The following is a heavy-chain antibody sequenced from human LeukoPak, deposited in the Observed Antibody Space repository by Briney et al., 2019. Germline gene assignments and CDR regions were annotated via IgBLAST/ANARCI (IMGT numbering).Heavy chain of an antibody. CDR2: ISYDGSNK. D-gene: IGHD1-26*01. V-gene: IGHV3-30*18. CDR3: AKRRGVGATYYYGMDV. J-gene: IGHJ6*02. CDR1: GFTFSSYA. Sequence: HPGGSLRLSCAASGFTFSSYAMSWVRQAPGKGLEWVAVISYDGSNKYYADSVKGRFTISRDNSKNTLYLQMNSLRAEDTAVYYCAKRRGVGATYYYGMDVWGQGTTVTVSS.